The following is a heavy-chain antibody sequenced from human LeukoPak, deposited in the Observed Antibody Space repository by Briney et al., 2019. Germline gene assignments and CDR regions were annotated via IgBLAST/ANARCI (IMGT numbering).Heavy chain of an antibody. CDR1: GFTFSDYY. D-gene: IGHD6-19*01. CDR2: ISSSGSTI. J-gene: IGHJ5*02. Sequence: GGSLRLSCAASGFTFSDYYMSWIRQAPGKGLEWVSYISSSGSTIYYADSVKGRFTISRDNAKNPLYLQMNSLRAEDTAVYYCARSSQQWLVRYWFDLWGQGTLVTVSS. CDR3: ARSSQQWLVRYWFDL. V-gene: IGHV3-11*01.